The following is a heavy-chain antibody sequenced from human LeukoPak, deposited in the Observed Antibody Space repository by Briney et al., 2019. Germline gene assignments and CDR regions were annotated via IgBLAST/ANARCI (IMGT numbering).Heavy chain of an antibody. D-gene: IGHD6-13*01. Sequence: SETLSLTCTVSGGSIITYYWSWIRQPPGKGLEWIGYIYYSGSTNYNPSLKSRVTLSVDTSKNQFSLKLSSVTAADTAVYYCASSSSWSGNQRWGQGTLVTVSS. CDR2: IYYSGST. CDR1: GGSIITYY. CDR3: ASSSSWSGNQR. V-gene: IGHV4-59*01. J-gene: IGHJ1*01.